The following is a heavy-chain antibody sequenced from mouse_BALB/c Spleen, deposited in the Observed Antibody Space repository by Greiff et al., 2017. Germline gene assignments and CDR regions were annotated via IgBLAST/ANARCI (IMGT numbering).Heavy chain of an antibody. CDR1: GFTFSSFG. V-gene: IGHV5-17*02. CDR2: ISSGSSTI. CDR3: ARGLLYYAMDY. D-gene: IGHD2-3*01. Sequence: EVKLVESGGGLVQPGGSRKLSCAASGFTFSSFGMHWVRQAPEKGLEWVAYISSGSSTIYYADTVKGRFTISRDNPKNTLFLQMTSLRSEDTAMYYCARGLLYYAMDYWGQGTSVTVSS. J-gene: IGHJ4*01.